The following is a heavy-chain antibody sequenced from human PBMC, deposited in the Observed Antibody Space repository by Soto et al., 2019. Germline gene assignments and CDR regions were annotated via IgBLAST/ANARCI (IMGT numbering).Heavy chain of an antibody. CDR1: GFTFSSYA. Sequence: GGSLRLSCAASGFTFSSYAMSWVRQAPGKGLEWVSYISSSSSTIYYADSVKGRFTISRDNAKNSLYLQMNSLRAEDTAVYYCARDGLEWLGKFDYWGQGTLVTVSS. CDR2: ISSSSSTI. V-gene: IGHV3-48*01. CDR3: ARDGLEWLGKFDY. J-gene: IGHJ4*02. D-gene: IGHD3-3*01.